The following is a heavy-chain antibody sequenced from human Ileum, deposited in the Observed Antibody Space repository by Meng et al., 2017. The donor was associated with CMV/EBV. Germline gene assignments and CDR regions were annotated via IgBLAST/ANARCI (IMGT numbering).Heavy chain of an antibody. CDR2: ITSSGDA. D-gene: IGHD6-6*01. CDR3: TSGRPGDFAH. V-gene: IGHV3-23*01. CDR1: GLTFSTYA. J-gene: IGHJ4*02. Sequence: GESLNISCVASGLTFSTYAMNWVPQAPGKGLEWVSGITSSGDAYYADSVKGRFTISRDNSKSTQYLQLNSLRAEDTALYYCTSGRPGDFAHWAQGTLVPVSS.